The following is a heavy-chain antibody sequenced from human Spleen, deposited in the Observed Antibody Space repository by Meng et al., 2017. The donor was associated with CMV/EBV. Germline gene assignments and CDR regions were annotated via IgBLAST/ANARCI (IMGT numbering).Heavy chain of an antibody. CDR3: ASDSSDLDY. Sequence: GESLKISCAASGFTFSSYWMSWVRQAPGKGLEWVANIKQDGSEKYYVDSVKGRFTISRDNAKNSLYLQMNSLRAEDTAVYYCASDSSDLDYWGQGTLVTVS. CDR1: GFTFSSYW. D-gene: IGHD6-19*01. J-gene: IGHJ4*02. CDR2: IKQDGSEK. V-gene: IGHV3-7*01.